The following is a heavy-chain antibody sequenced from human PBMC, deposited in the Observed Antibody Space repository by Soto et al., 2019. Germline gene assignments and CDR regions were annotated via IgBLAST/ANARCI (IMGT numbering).Heavy chain of an antibody. V-gene: IGHV3-23*01. CDR2: ISGSGGST. D-gene: IGHD6-19*01. CDR1: GFPFSFYS. CDR3: TQGWLDTPDDDFDY. J-gene: IGHJ4*02. Sequence: HPGGSLRLSCAASGFPFSFYSMNWVRQAPGKGLEWVSAISGSGGSTYYADSVKGRFTISRDNSKNTLYLQMNSLRAEDTAVYYCTQGWLDTPDDDFDYWGQGTLVTVSS.